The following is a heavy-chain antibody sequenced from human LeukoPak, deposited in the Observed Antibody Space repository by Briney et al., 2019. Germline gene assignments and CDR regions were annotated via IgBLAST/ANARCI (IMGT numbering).Heavy chain of an antibody. J-gene: IGHJ3*01. D-gene: IGHD5-24*01. Sequence: SQTLPLTCAISGDSFSSNSTACNWIRQSPSRGLEWLGRTYYRSKWYNDYAVSVKSRITINPDTSKNQFSLQLNSVTPEDTAVYYCARGGQGDGYSADEAFDFWGQGTMVTVSS. V-gene: IGHV6-1*01. CDR2: TYYRSKWYN. CDR1: GDSFSSNSTA. CDR3: ARGGQGDGYSADEAFDF.